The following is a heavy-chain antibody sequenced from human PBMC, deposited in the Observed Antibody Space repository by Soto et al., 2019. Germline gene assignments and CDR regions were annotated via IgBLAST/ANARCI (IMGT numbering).Heavy chain of an antibody. CDR3: ARPGSYYDSSGPFDY. CDR2: INPNSGGT. D-gene: IGHD3-22*01. CDR1: GYTFTGYY. V-gene: IGHV1-2*02. Sequence: ASVKVSCKASGYTFTGYYMHWVRQASGQGLEWMGWINPNSGGTNYAQKFQGRVTMTRDTSISTAYMELSRLRSDDTAVYYCARPGSYYDSSGPFDYWGQGTLVTVSS. J-gene: IGHJ4*02.